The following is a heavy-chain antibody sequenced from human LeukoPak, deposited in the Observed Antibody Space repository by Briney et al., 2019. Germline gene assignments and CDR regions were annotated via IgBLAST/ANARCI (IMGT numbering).Heavy chain of an antibody. CDR3: ARHVAAGYCSSTSCWGAFDI. CDR1: GGSISSSNW. CDR2: IYHSGST. V-gene: IGHV4-4*02. Sequence: SGTLSLTCAVSGGSISSSNWWSWVRQPPGKGLEWIGEIYHSGSTYYNPSLKSRVTISVDTSKNQFSLKLSSVTAADTAVYYCARHVAAGYCSSTSCWGAFDIWGQGTMVTVSS. J-gene: IGHJ3*02. D-gene: IGHD2-2*01.